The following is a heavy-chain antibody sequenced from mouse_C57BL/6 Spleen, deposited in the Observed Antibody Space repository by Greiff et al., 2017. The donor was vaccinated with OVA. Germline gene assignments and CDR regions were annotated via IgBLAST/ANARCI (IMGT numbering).Heavy chain of an antibody. V-gene: IGHV1-50*01. CDR3: ARGFAY. Sequence: QVQLQQPGAELVKPGASVKLSCKASGYTFTSYWMQWVKQRPGQGLEWIGEIDPSDSYTNYNQKFKGKATLTVDTSSSTAYMQLSSLTSEDSAVYYCARGFAYWGKGTLVTVSA. CDR1: GYTFTSYW. CDR2: IDPSDSYT. J-gene: IGHJ3*01.